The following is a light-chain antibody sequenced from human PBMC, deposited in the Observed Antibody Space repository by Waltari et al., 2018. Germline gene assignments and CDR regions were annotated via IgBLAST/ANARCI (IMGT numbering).Light chain of an antibody. CDR2: EGT. V-gene: IGLV2-23*01. CDR1: SRDVGSYNL. Sequence: QSALTQPASVSGSPGQPITLSCSGTSRDVGSYNLVSWYQQQPDKAPKLLIYEGTKRPSGVSNRFSGAKSGSTASLTISGLQAEDEGDYYCCSYGNSIYVFGSGTKVTVI. J-gene: IGLJ1*01. CDR3: CSYGNSIYV.